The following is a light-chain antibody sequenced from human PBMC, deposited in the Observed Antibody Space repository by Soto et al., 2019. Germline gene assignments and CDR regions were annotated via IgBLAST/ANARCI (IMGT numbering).Light chain of an antibody. CDR1: QSVSSN. Sequence: EIVITQSPAILSVSPGERSTLSCRASQSVSSNLAWYQQKPGQAPRLLIYGASTRATGIPARFSGSGSGTEFTLTISSLQSEDFAVYYCQQYNNWPLTFGGGTTVDIK. CDR3: QQYNNWPLT. J-gene: IGKJ4*01. CDR2: GAS. V-gene: IGKV3-15*01.